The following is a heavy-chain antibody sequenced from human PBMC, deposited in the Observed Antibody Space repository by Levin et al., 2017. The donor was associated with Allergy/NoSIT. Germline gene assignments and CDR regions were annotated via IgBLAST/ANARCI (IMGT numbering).Heavy chain of an antibody. Sequence: GESLKISCAASGFTVSSHYMSWVRQAPGKGLEWVSVIYSGGSTYYADSVKGRFTISRDNSKNTLYLQMNSLRAEDTAVYYCARQRFLEWLLDPAGAFDIWGQGTMVTVSS. CDR2: IYSGGST. CDR1: GFTVSSHY. D-gene: IGHD3-3*01. J-gene: IGHJ3*02. V-gene: IGHV3-53*01. CDR3: ARQRFLEWLLDPAGAFDI.